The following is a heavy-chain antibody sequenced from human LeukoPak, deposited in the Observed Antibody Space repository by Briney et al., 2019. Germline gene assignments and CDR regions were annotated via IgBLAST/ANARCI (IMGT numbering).Heavy chain of an antibody. CDR3: AKSGYNRFDY. Sequence: GGSLRLSCAASGFTFSGYSMNWVRQAPGKGLEWVSYISSSSSDIYYADSVKGRFTISRDNAKNSLYLQMNSLRADDTAVYFCAKSGYNRFDYWGQGTLVTVSS. CDR2: ISSSSSDI. D-gene: IGHD5-24*01. J-gene: IGHJ4*02. V-gene: IGHV3-48*01. CDR1: GFTFSGYS.